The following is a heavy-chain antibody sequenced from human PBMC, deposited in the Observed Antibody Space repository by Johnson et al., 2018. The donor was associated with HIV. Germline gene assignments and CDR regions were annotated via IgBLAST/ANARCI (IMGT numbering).Heavy chain of an antibody. V-gene: IGHV3-11*01. D-gene: IGHD1-26*01. Sequence: VQLVESGGVVVQPGGSLRLSCAASEFTYSDFYINWIRQPPGKGLEWVSSISATGITLNYADSVKGRFTISRDNAKKSLYLQMKSLRDEDTAMYYCARDRGGSYQGGDDAFDIWGQGTMVTVSS. J-gene: IGHJ3*02. CDR2: ISATGITL. CDR3: ARDRGGSYQGGDDAFDI. CDR1: EFTYSDFY.